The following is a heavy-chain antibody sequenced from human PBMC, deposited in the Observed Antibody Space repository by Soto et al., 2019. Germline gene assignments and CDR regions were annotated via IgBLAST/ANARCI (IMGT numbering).Heavy chain of an antibody. J-gene: IGHJ4*02. V-gene: IGHV4-31*03. Sequence: SETLSLTCPVSGDSIIIRGFYWNWIRHLPGKGLEWIGYISYSGATYYNPSLKSRLTISMDTSNNHFSLNLTSVTAADTAVYYCARQSTMTGNYYFDYWGQGTLVTVSS. CDR2: ISYSGAT. D-gene: IGHD3-9*01. CDR3: ARQSTMTGNYYFDY. CDR1: GDSIIIRGFY.